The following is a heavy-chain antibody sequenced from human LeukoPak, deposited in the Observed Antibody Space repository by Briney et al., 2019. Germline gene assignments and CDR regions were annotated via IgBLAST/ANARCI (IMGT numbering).Heavy chain of an antibody. V-gene: IGHV3-23*01. J-gene: IGHJ4*02. CDR1: GFTFSSYV. Sequence: GGSLRLSCAASGFTFSSYVMSWVRQAPGKGLEWVTAISGSGGSTYYADSVKGRFTISRDNSRHTLYLQMNSLRAEDTAVYYCAKGYYDYVWGSYYFDYWGQGTLVTVSS. D-gene: IGHD3-16*01. CDR2: ISGSGGST. CDR3: AKGYYDYVWGSYYFDY.